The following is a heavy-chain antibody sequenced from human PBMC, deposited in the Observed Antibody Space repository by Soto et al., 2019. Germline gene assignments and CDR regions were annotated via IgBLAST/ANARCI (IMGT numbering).Heavy chain of an antibody. D-gene: IGHD3-10*01. CDR2: LDGAGGST. CDR3: AAPRDEYGSGVSWFTYGMDI. CDR1: GFTFSDYA. Sequence: WWSLRLSCLASGFTFSDYAMTWFRHVPGRGLEWVASLDGAGGSTYYADSVRGRFTISRDNSQNTLFLQMKRLTVDDTAIYYCAAPRDEYGSGVSWFTYGMDIWGQGTTVTVSS. J-gene: IGHJ6*02. V-gene: IGHV3-23*01.